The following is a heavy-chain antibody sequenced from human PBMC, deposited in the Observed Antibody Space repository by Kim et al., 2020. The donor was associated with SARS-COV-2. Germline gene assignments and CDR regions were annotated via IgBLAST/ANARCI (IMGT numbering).Heavy chain of an antibody. Sequence: GGSLRLSCAASGFTFGDYAMSWIRQAPGKGLEWVSGISWNSGSIDYADSVKGRFTISRDNAKNSLYLQMNSLRAEDTALYYCARDRLGPARQNFDYWGQGTLVTVSS. D-gene: IGHD6-6*01. V-gene: IGHV3-20*04. J-gene: IGHJ4*02. CDR2: ISWNSGSI. CDR1: GFTFGDYA. CDR3: ARDRLGPARQNFDY.